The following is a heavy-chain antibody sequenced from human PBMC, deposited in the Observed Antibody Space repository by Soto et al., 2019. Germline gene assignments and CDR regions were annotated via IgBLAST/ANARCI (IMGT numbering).Heavy chain of an antibody. CDR3: TDEVASGY. D-gene: IGHD3-10*01. Sequence: QVQLVESGGGVVQPGRSLRLSCAVSGFTVSTYGMHWVRQAPGKGLEWVAVISRDGGTKYYADSVKGRFTISRDNSRNTLFLEMNSLRVDDMAVYYCTDEVASGYWGQGTLVTVSS. V-gene: IGHV3-30*03. CDR1: GFTVSTYG. CDR2: ISRDGGTK. J-gene: IGHJ4*02.